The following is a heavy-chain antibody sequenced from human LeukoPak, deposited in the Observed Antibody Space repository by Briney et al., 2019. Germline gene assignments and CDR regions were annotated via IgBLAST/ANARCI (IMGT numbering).Heavy chain of an antibody. CDR1: GYTFTSYY. CDR3: ARDLGMDAYGQDY. CDR2: INPSGGST. J-gene: IGHJ4*02. V-gene: IGHV1-46*01. Sequence: ASVNVSCKASGYTFTSYYMHWVRQAPGQGLEWMGIINPSGGSTSYAQKFHGRVTMTRDTSTSTVYMELSSLRSEDTAVYYCARDLGMDAYGQDYWGQGTLVTVSS. D-gene: IGHD4-17*01.